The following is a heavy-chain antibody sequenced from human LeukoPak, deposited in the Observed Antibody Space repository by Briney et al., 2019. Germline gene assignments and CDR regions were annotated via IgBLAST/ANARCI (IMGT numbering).Heavy chain of an antibody. Sequence: PSQTLSLTCTVSGGSISSGGYYWSWIRQHPGKGLEWIGYIYYSGSTYYNPSLKSRVTISVDTSKNQFSLKLSSVTAADTAVYYCARQWLPAYNFDYWGQGTLVTVSS. CDR2: IYYSGST. J-gene: IGHJ4*02. CDR1: GGSISSGGYY. CDR3: ARQWLPAYNFDY. D-gene: IGHD3-22*01. V-gene: IGHV4-31*03.